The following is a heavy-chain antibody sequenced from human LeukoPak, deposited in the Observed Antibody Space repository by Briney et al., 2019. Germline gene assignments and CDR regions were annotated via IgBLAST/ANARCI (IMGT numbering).Heavy chain of an antibody. J-gene: IGHJ3*02. V-gene: IGHV4-59*01. D-gene: IGHD2-2*01. CDR3: ARDGRIRGYCSSSCHSVDAFDI. Sequence: SETLSLTCTVSGVSISSYYGSWVRQPPGKGVEWIGYIYYSGSTNYNPSLKSRVTISVATSKTQFSLELSSVTAADTAVYYCARDGRIRGYCSSSCHSVDAFDIWGQGTMVTVS. CDR1: GVSISSYY. CDR2: IYYSGST.